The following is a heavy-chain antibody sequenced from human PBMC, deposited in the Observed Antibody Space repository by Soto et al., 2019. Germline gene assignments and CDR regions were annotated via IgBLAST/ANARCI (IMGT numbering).Heavy chain of an antibody. CDR3: ARDPPEWELLLDY. Sequence: GGSLRLSCAASGFIFTTYWMGWVRQTPGKGLEWVANMNPDGSEKYYLDSVKGRFTISRDNAKNSLYLQMNSLRAEDTAVYYCARDPPEWELLLDYWGQGTLVTVSS. J-gene: IGHJ4*02. D-gene: IGHD1-26*01. V-gene: IGHV3-7*04. CDR2: MNPDGSEK. CDR1: GFIFTTYW.